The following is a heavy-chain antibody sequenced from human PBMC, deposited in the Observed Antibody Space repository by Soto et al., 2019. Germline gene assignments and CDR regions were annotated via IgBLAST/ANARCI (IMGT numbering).Heavy chain of an antibody. Sequence: TSETLSLTCTVSGGSIGSGDYYWSWIRQPPRKGLEWIGYIYCSGSTYYNPSLKSRVTISVDTSTNQFSLKLRSVTAADTAVYYCARDKFDRGYSYGQNWFDPWGQGTLVTVSS. J-gene: IGHJ5*02. CDR2: IYCSGST. CDR1: GGSIGSGDYY. D-gene: IGHD5-18*01. CDR3: ARDKFDRGYSYGQNWFDP. V-gene: IGHV4-30-4*01.